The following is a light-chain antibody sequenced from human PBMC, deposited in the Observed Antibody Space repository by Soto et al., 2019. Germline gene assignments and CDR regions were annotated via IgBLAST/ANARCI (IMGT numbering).Light chain of an antibody. J-gene: IGKJ4*01. V-gene: IGKV1-39*01. CDR3: QQSHSTPLT. CDR2: GAS. CDR1: QDIRNY. Sequence: DIQMTQSPSSLSASVGDRITITCQASQDIRNYLNWYQQKPGKAPKLLIYGASSLQSGVPLRFSGSGSGTDFTLTISSLQPEDSATYYCQQSHSTPLTFGGGTKLEI.